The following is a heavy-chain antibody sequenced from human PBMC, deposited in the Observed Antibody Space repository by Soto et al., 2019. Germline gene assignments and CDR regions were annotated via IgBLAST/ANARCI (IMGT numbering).Heavy chain of an antibody. CDR3: ATHGSGILRGFDS. V-gene: IGHV3-23*01. D-gene: IGHD3-10*01. J-gene: IGHJ3*02. Sequence: PGGSLRLSCAASGFTFSSYAMSWVRQAPGKGLEWVSAISGSGGSTYYADSVKGRFTISRDNSKNTLYLQMNSLRAEDTAVYYCATHGSGILRGFDSWGQGTMVTVSS. CDR1: GFTFSSYA. CDR2: ISGSGGST.